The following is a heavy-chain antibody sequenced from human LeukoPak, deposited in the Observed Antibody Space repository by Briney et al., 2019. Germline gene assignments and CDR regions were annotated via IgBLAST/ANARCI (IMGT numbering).Heavy chain of an antibody. D-gene: IGHD6-19*01. CDR2: INPNSGGT. CDR1: GYTFTGYY. J-gene: IGHJ4*02. CDR3: ARGKSTGGWYAKYFDY. V-gene: IGHV1-2*02. Sequence: ASVKVSCKASGYTFTGYYMHWVRQAPGQGLEWMGWINPNSGGTNYARKFQGRVTMTRDTSISTAYMELSRLRSDDTAVYYCARGKSTGGWYAKYFDYWGQGTLVTVSS.